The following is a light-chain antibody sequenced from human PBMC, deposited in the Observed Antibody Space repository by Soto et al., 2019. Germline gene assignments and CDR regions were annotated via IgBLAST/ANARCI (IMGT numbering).Light chain of an antibody. V-gene: IGKV3-15*01. CDR1: QSINAH. CDR2: GAS. J-gene: IGKJ1*01. Sequence: EVVMTQSPATLSVSPGERVTLSCRASQSINAHLAWYQQKPGQAPRLLIHGASTRATGIPARFSGSGFGREFILTISSLQSEDFAVYYCQKYNTWLWTFGQGTKVEIQ. CDR3: QKYNTWLWT.